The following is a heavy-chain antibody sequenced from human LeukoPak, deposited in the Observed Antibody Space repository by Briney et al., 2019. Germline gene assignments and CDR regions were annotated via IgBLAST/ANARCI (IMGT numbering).Heavy chain of an antibody. V-gene: IGHV4-59*01. D-gene: IGHD1-26*01. J-gene: IGHJ4*02. CDR2: IYYSGST. CDR3: ARSVGARTRLDY. Sequence: SSETLSLTCTVSGGSISSYYWSWIRQPPGKGLEWIGYIYYSGSTNYNPSLKSRVTISVDTSKNQFSLKLSSVTAADTAVYYCARSVGARTRLDYWGQGTLVTVSS. CDR1: GGSISSYY.